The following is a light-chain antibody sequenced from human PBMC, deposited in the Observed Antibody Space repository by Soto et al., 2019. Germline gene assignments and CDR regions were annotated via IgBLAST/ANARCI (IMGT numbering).Light chain of an antibody. CDR2: DVN. J-gene: IGLJ3*02. CDR3: SSYTSSSTVV. V-gene: IGLV2-14*01. CDR1: SSDVGGYNY. Sequence: QSALTQPASVSGSPGQSITISCTGTSSDVGGYNYVSWYQQYPGKAPKLMVYDVNNRPSGASNRFFGSKSGNTASLTISGLQAEDEADYYCSSYTSSSTVVFGGGTKLTVL.